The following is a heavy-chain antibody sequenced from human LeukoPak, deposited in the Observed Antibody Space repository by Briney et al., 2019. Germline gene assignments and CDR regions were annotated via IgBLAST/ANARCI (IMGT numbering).Heavy chain of an antibody. CDR2: ANSGGGA. CDR3: ARDLGGGTSDY. D-gene: IGHD4-23*01. V-gene: IGHV4-38-2*02. CDR1: GYSVSSGYH. Sequence: SETLSLTCAVSGYSVSSGYHWGWIRQPPGKGLEWIASANSGGGASYSPSLKSRATISLDKSNNHFSLELRSVTAADTAVYYCARDLGGGTSDYWGQGTLVTVSS. J-gene: IGHJ4*02.